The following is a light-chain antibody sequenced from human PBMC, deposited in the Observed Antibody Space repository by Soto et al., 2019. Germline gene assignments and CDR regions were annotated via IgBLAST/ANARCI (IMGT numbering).Light chain of an antibody. Sequence: QAVVTQEPSLTVSPGGTVTLTCASSTGAVTSRSYPNWFQQKPGQAPRALIYSANNKYSWTLARFSGSLLGGKAALTLSGVQPEDEAEYYCLLSFGSFWVFGGGTKLTVL. CDR1: TGAVTSRSY. V-gene: IGLV7-43*01. CDR3: LLSFGSFWV. CDR2: SAN. J-gene: IGLJ3*02.